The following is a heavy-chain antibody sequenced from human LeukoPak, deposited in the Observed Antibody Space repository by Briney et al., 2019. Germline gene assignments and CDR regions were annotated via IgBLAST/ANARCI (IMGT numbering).Heavy chain of an antibody. Sequence: SETLSLTCTVSGGSITSGSYYWGWIRQPPGKGLEWIASIYYTGKTDYNPSLKSRVTMSVDTSKNQFSLKLSSVTAADTAVYYRARAGQQLVGDFVFDHWGQGTLVTVSS. CDR1: GGSITSGSYY. J-gene: IGHJ4*02. D-gene: IGHD6-13*01. CDR3: ARAGQQLVGDFVFDH. CDR2: IYYTGKT. V-gene: IGHV4-39*07.